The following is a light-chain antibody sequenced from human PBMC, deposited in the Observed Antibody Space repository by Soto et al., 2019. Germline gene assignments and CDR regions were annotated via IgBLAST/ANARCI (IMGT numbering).Light chain of an antibody. Sequence: EIVLTQSPGTLSLSPGERATLSCRASQSVTSRYLAWYQQKPGQAPRLLIYGASNRATGIPARFSGSGSGTEFTLTISSLQSEDFAVYYCQQYNNWSFGQGTRLEIK. CDR1: QSVTSRY. V-gene: IGKV3D-15*01. CDR2: GAS. CDR3: QQYNNWS. J-gene: IGKJ5*01.